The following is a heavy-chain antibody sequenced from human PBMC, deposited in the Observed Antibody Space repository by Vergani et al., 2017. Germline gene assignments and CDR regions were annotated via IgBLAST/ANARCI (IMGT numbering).Heavy chain of an antibody. J-gene: IGHJ6*02. V-gene: IGHV3-23*01. Sequence: EVQLLESGGGLVQPGGSLRLSCAASGFTFSSYAMSWVRQAPGKGLEWVSAISGSGGSTYYADSVKGRFTISRDNSKNTLYLQMNSLRAEDTAVYYCASSYGVEDYYYGMDVWGQGTTVTVSS. D-gene: IGHD5-18*01. CDR3: ASSYGVEDYYYGMDV. CDR2: ISGSGGST. CDR1: GFTFSSYA.